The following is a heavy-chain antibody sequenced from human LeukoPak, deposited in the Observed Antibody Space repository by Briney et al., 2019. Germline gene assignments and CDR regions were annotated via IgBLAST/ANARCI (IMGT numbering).Heavy chain of an antibody. Sequence: GESLKISCQGSGYSFTSHWITWVRQMPGKGLEWMGRIAPSESYANYSPSFQGQVSISADKSISTAYLQWSSLKASDTAMYYCARHRDCGDGNCYPDYWGQGTLVTVSS. J-gene: IGHJ4*02. CDR1: GYSFTSHW. CDR3: ARHRDCGDGNCYPDY. V-gene: IGHV5-10-1*04. D-gene: IGHD2-15*01. CDR2: IAPSESYA.